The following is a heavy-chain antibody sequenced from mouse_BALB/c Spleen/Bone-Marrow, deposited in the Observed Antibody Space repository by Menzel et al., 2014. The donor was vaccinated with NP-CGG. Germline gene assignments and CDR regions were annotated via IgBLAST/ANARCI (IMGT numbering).Heavy chain of an antibody. V-gene: IGHV1-7*01. CDR1: GYTFTSYW. J-gene: IGHJ2*02. CDR2: INPSTGYT. D-gene: IGHD1-2*01. CDR3: SRSPHCYDLYY. Sequence: QVQLQQSGAELAKPGASVKMSCKASGYTFTSYWMHWVKQRPGQGLEWIGYINPSTGYTEYNQKFKDKATLTADKSSSTAFIAPSSLTSEGSAVYYLSRSPHCYDLYYWGQSASLTVSS.